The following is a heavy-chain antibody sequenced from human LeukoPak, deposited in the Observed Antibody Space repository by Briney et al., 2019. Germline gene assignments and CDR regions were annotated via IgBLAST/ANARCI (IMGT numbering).Heavy chain of an antibody. V-gene: IGHV1-8*03. CDR2: INPNSGNT. Sequence: ASVKVSCKASGYTFTSYDINWVRRATGQGLEWMGWINPNSGNTGYAQKFQGRVTITRNTSISTAYMELSSLRSEDTAVYYCARVTVVVPPTQIWFDPWGQGTLVTVSS. D-gene: IGHD2-2*01. CDR3: ARVTVVVPPTQIWFDP. CDR1: GYTFTSYD. J-gene: IGHJ5*02.